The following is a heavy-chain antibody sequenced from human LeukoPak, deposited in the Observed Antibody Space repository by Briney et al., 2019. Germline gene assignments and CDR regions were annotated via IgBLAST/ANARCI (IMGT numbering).Heavy chain of an antibody. CDR2: ISAYNGNT. J-gene: IGHJ3*02. Sequence: ASVKVSCKASGYTFTSYVISWVRQAPGQGLEWMGWISAYNGNTNYAQKLQGRVTMTTDTSTSTAYMELRSLRSDDTAVYYCARVPITMIVVVITPGAFDIWGQGTMITVSS. D-gene: IGHD3-22*01. V-gene: IGHV1-18*01. CDR1: GYTFTSYV. CDR3: ARVPITMIVVVITPGAFDI.